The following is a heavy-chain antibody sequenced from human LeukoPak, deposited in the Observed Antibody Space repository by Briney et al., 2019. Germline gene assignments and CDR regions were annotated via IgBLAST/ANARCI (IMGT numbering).Heavy chain of an antibody. CDR3: ARHDSGGCFYYMDV. CDR2: THYSGST. Sequence: SETLSLTCTVSGGSISGGDYFWGWIRLPPGKGLEWIGSTHYSGSTYYNPSLKSRVTISVDTSRNQFSLKVSSVTAADTAVYYCARHDSGGCFYYMDVWGKGTTVTVSS. D-gene: IGHD1-26*01. V-gene: IGHV4-39*01. CDR1: GGSISGGDYF. J-gene: IGHJ6*03.